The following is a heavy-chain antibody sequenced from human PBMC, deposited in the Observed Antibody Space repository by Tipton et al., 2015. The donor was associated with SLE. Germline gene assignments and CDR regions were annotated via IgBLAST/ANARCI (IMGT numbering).Heavy chain of an antibody. CDR2: IRNSGDTT. J-gene: IGHJ6*03. D-gene: IGHD1-1*01. V-gene: IGHV3-48*04. CDR3: AREETTDLRPSLYYYYYMDV. CDR1: GFTFSSYS. Sequence: SLRLSCAASGFTFSSYSMNWVRQAPGKGLEWVSSIRNSGDTTYYADSVTGRFTISRDNAKNSLYLQMNSLRGEDTAVYYCAREETTDLRPSLYYYYYMDVWGKGTTVTVSS.